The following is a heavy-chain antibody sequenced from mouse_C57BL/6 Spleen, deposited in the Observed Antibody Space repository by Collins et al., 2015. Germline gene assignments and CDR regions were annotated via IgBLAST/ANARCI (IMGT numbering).Heavy chain of an antibody. D-gene: IGHD1-2*01. V-gene: IGHV14-4*01. J-gene: IGHJ2*01. CDR1: GFNIKDDY. Sequence: EVQLQQSGADLVRPGASVKLSCTASGFNIKDDYMHWVKQRPEQGLEWIGWIDPENGDTEYSSRFQGKAIITADTSSNTAYLQLSSLTSEDTAVYYCSTGYSWGQGTTLTVSS. CDR2: IDPENGDT. CDR3: STGYS.